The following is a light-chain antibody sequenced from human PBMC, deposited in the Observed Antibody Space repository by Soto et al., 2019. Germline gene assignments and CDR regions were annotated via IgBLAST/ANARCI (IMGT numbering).Light chain of an antibody. CDR1: NSDVGGYNY. V-gene: IGLV2-14*01. CDR3: SSYTTSSTVV. CDR2: DVD. J-gene: IGLJ2*01. Sequence: QSALTQPASISGSPGQSITISCTGTNSDVGGYNYVSWYQQYPGKAPKLMIYDVDNRPSGVSYRFSGSKSGKTASLTISGLQAEDEADYYCSSYTTSSTVVFGGGTKVTFL.